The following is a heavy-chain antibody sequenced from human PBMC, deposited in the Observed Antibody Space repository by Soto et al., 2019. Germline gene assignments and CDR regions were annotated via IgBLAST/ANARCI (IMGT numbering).Heavy chain of an antibody. D-gene: IGHD2-8*01. CDR2: IKQDGSEK. CDR3: ARDGAWGWGYCTSGVCRGLEH. V-gene: IGHV3-7*01. J-gene: IGHJ4*02. CDR1: GFTFSSFW. Sequence: GGSLRLSCASSGFTFSSFWMSWVRQAPGKGLEWVANIKQDGSEKYYVDSVKGRFTISRDNTKNSLYLQMNSLRAEDTAVYYCARDGAWGWGYCTSGVCRGLEHWGQGTLVTVSS.